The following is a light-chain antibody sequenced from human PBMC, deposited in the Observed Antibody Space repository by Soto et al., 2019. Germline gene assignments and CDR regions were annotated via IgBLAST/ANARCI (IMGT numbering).Light chain of an antibody. CDR1: SSNIGSNY. V-gene: IGLV1-47*01. CDR2: KND. CDR3: YSYAGRNIWV. Sequence: QSVLTQPPSASGTPGQRVSISCSGSSSNIGSNYVYWYQQLPGTAPKLLISKNDQRPSGVPDRISGSKSGASASLDISGLRSEDEADYYCYSYAGRNIWVFGGGTKLTVL. J-gene: IGLJ3*02.